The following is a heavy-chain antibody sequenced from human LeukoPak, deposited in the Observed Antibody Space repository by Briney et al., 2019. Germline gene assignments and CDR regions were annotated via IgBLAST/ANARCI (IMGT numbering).Heavy chain of an antibody. Sequence: ASVKVSCKVSGYTLTELSMHWVRQAPGKGLEWMGGFDPEDGETIYAQKFQGRVTMTEDTSTDTAYMELSSLRSEDTAVYYCATAPKELLWFGETNHYNWFDAWGQGTLVTVYS. D-gene: IGHD3-10*01. CDR1: GYTLTELS. V-gene: IGHV1-24*01. CDR3: ATAPKELLWFGETNHYNWFDA. J-gene: IGHJ5*02. CDR2: FDPEDGET.